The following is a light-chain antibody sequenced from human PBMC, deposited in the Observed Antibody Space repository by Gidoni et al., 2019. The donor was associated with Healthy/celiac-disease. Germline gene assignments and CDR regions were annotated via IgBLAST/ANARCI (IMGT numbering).Light chain of an antibody. J-gene: IGKJ4*01. CDR2: DAS. V-gene: IGKV3-11*01. Sequence: EIVLTQSPATLSLSPGERATLSYRASQSVSSYLAWYQQKPGQAPRLLIYDASNRATGIPARFSGSGSGTDFTLTISSLEPEDFAVYYCQQRSNWPRQLTFXGXTKVEIK. CDR3: QQRSNWPRQLT. CDR1: QSVSSY.